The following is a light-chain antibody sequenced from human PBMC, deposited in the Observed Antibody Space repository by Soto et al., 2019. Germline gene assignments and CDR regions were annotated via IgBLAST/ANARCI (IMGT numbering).Light chain of an antibody. CDR2: GAT. CDR1: QSVSIL. Sequence: EIGMTQSPASLSGSPGERATLSCRASQSVSILLAWYQQKPGQAPRLLIHGATTRATGIPARFSGSGSGTEFTPTISSLQYDDFAVHYCQQYNNWPRTLGQGTKVDIK. J-gene: IGKJ1*01. CDR3: QQYNNWPRT. V-gene: IGKV3-15*01.